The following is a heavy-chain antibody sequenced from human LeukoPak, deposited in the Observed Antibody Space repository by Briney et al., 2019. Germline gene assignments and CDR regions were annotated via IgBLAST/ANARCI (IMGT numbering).Heavy chain of an antibody. D-gene: IGHD2-2*01. CDR2: IYTSGST. V-gene: IGHV4-4*07. CDR3: ARHGTRSFPYYFDY. CDR1: GGSISSYY. J-gene: IGHJ4*02. Sequence: SETLSLTCTVSGGSISSYYWSWVRQPAGKGLEWIGRIYTSGSTNYNPSLKSRVTMSVDTSKNQFSLKLSSVTAADTAVYYCARHGTRSFPYYFDYWGQGTLVTVSS.